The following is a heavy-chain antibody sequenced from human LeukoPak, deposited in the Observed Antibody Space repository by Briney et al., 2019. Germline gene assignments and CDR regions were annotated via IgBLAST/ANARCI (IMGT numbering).Heavy chain of an antibody. D-gene: IGHD1-26*01. CDR2: IYYSGST. Sequence: SETLSLTCTVSGGSISSYYWSWIRQHPGKGLEWIGYIYYSGSTYYNPSLKSRVTISVDTSKNQFSLKLSSVTAADTAVYYCARVGELLGGSFDYWGQGTLVTVSS. CDR1: GGSISSYY. CDR3: ARVGELLGGSFDY. V-gene: IGHV4-59*06. J-gene: IGHJ4*02.